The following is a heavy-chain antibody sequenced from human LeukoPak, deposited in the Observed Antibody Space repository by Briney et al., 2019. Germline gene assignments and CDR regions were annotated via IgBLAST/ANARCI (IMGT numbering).Heavy chain of an antibody. J-gene: IGHJ6*02. Sequence: PGGSLRLSCAASGFTFSSNATSWVRQAPGKGLEWVSAIIGSGGSTYYADSVKGRFTISRDNAKNSLYLQMNSLRAEDTALYYCAKEEVVVAATHYYYYGMDVWGQGTTVTVSS. V-gene: IGHV3-23*01. D-gene: IGHD2-15*01. CDR1: GFTFSSNA. CDR3: AKEEVVVAATHYYYYGMDV. CDR2: IIGSGGST.